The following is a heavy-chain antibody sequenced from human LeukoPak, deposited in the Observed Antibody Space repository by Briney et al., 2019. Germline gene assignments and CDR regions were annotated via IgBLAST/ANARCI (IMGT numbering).Heavy chain of an antibody. J-gene: IGHJ4*02. D-gene: IGHD2-15*01. V-gene: IGHV3-7*01. CDR3: GGFGYEAAIDL. Sequence: GGSLRLSCSASGFMFSTYGMTWVRQAPGKGLEFVANIKPDGSETYYVDSVKGRFTISRDNTKNLVFLQMKSLRGEDAAVYHCGGFGYEAAIDLWGQGTLVTVSS. CDR1: GFMFSTYG. CDR2: IKPDGSET.